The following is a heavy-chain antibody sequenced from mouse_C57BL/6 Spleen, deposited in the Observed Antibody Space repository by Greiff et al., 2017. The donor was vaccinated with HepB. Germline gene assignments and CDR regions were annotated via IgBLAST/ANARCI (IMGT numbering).Heavy chain of an antibody. J-gene: IGHJ4*01. V-gene: IGHV1-39*01. D-gene: IGHD2-2*01. CDR3: ARGGYYGYVYAMDY. CDR1: GYSFTDYN. Sequence: VQLKESGPELVKPGASVKISCKASGYSFTDYNMNWVKQSNGKSLEWIGVINPNYGTTSYNQKFKGKATLTVDQSSSTAYMQLNSLTSEDSAVYYCARGGYYGYVYAMDYWGQGTSVTVSS. CDR2: INPNYGTT.